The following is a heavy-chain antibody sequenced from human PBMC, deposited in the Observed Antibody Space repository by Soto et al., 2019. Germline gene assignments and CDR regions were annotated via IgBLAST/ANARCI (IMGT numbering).Heavy chain of an antibody. CDR3: ARDRGYDAHDYYYNAMDV. V-gene: IGHV3-21*01. Sequence: EVQLVESGGGLVKPGGSLRLSCVASGFTFRTYTMNWVRQAPGKGLEWVSGIRGFSPYTFYAESVKGRFTISRDNAKNSLYLQMNSLGVEDTAVYYCARDRGYDAHDYYYNAMDVWGQGTTVTDSS. CDR2: IRGFSPYT. CDR1: GFTFRTYT. D-gene: IGHD2-15*01. J-gene: IGHJ6*02.